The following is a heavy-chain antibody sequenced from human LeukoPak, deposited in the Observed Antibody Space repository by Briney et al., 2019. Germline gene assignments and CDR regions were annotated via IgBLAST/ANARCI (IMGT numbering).Heavy chain of an antibody. V-gene: IGHV1-24*01. CDR2: FDPEDGET. CDR3: ATQSLYSSGWKSFDY. Sequence: ASVKVSCKVSGYTLTELSMHWVRQAPGKGLEWMGGFDPEDGETIYAQKFQGRVTMTEDTSTDTAYMELSSLRSEETAVYYCATQSLYSSGWKSFDYWGQGTMVTVSP. D-gene: IGHD6-19*01. J-gene: IGHJ4*02. CDR1: GYTLTELS.